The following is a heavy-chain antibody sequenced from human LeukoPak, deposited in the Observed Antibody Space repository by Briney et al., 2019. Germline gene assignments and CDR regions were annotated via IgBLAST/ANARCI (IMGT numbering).Heavy chain of an antibody. J-gene: IGHJ4*02. CDR1: GFIFSSYA. D-gene: IGHD6-13*01. CDR3: ATSPRYKQQLGYFDY. V-gene: IGHV3-30-3*01. Sequence: GGSLRLSCTASGFIFSSYAMHWVRQAPGKGLEWVAVISYDETNKYYADSVKGRFTISRDNSKNTLYLQMNSLRAEDTAVYYCATSPRYKQQLGYFDYWGQGTLVTVSS. CDR2: ISYDETNK.